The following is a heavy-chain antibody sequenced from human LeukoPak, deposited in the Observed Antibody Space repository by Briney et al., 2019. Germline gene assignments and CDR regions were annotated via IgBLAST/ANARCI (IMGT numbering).Heavy chain of an antibody. CDR1: GFTFSSYE. J-gene: IGHJ6*03. CDR2: ISSSGSTI. CDR3: ARVGTAMVTIVAPYYMDV. Sequence: GGSLRLSCAASGFTFSSYEMNWVRQAPGKGLEWVSYISSSGSTIYYADSVKGRFTISRDNAKNPLSLQMNSLRAEDTAVYYCARVGTAMVTIVAPYYMDVWGKGTTVTVSS. V-gene: IGHV3-48*03. D-gene: IGHD5-18*01.